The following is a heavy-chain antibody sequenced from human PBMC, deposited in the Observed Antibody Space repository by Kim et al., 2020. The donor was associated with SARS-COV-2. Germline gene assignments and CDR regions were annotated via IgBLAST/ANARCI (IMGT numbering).Heavy chain of an antibody. J-gene: IGHJ3*02. CDR1: GFTFSSFS. Sequence: GGSLRLSCGASGFTFSSFSFNWIRQAPGKGLEWISYITIGGDGTQYADSVRGRFTISRDNVHNLIYLQMNSLRHEDTAIYYCARDKAYAFDIWGHGTMGT. CDR3: ARDKAYAFDI. V-gene: IGHV3-48*02. CDR2: ITIGGDGT.